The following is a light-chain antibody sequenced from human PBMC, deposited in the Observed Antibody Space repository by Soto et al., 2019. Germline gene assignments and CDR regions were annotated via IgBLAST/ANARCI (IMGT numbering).Light chain of an antibody. CDR3: QQYNSYSWT. V-gene: IGKV1-5*01. CDR2: DAS. J-gene: IGKJ1*01. Sequence: DTQMTQSPSTLSASVGDRVTITCRASQSIGSWLAWYQQKPGKAPKVIIYDASSLERGVPSRFSGSGSGTEFTLTISSLQPDDFATYYCQQYNSYSWTFGQGTKVDI. CDR1: QSIGSW.